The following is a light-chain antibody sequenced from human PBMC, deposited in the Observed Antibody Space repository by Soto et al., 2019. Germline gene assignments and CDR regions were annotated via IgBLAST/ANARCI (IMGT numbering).Light chain of an antibody. CDR3: QQYGSSPQWT. CDR2: GAS. CDR1: QSVSSSY. J-gene: IGKJ1*01. Sequence: EIVLTQSPGTLSLSPGERATLSCRASQSVSSSYLAWYQQKPGQAPRLLIYGASSRATGIPDRFSGSGSGTDFTLTISRLEPADFAVYYCQQYGSSPQWTFGQGTKVDIK. V-gene: IGKV3-20*01.